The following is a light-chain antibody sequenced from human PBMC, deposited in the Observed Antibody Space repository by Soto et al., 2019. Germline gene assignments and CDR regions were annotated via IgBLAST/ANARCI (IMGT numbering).Light chain of an antibody. J-gene: IGKJ5*01. Sequence: IQLTQSPSSLSASVGDRVTITCRASQGISSYLAWYQQKPGKAPKLLIYAASTLQSGVPSRFSGSGSGTDFTLTISSLQPEYFATYYCQQLNSYPQVTFGQGTRLEIK. V-gene: IGKV1-9*01. CDR1: QGISSY. CDR3: QQLNSYPQVT. CDR2: AAS.